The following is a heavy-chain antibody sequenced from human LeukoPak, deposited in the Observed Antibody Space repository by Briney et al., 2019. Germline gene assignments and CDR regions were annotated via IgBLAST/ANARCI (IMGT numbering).Heavy chain of an antibody. CDR1: GGSISSYY. CDR2: IYYSGNT. CDR3: ARGEDSSGYYPLPDAFDI. V-gene: IGHV4-59*12. D-gene: IGHD3-22*01. J-gene: IGHJ3*02. Sequence: SETLSLTCTVSGGSISSYYWSWIRQPPGKGLEWIGYIYYSGNTNYNPSLKSRVTISVDTSKNQFSLKLSSVTAADTAVYYCARGEDSSGYYPLPDAFDIWGQGTMVTVSS.